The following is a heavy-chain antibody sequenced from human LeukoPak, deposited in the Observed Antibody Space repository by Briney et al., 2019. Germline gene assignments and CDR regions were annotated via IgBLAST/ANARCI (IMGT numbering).Heavy chain of an antibody. Sequence: SETLSLTCTVSGASISSTSHYWGWIRQPPGKGLEWIGSIYYSGSTYYNTSLKSRVTISVDMSKNQFSLRVTSVTAADTAVYYCARSWGYDFWTGNLLDYWGQGTLVSVSS. CDR2: IYYSGST. D-gene: IGHD3-3*01. V-gene: IGHV4-39*07. CDR1: GASISSTSHY. CDR3: ARSWGYDFWTGNLLDY. J-gene: IGHJ4*02.